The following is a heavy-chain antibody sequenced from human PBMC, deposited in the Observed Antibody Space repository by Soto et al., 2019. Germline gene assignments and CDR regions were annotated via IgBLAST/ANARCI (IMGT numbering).Heavy chain of an antibody. CDR3: ARVVVLTGYYDYFDY. J-gene: IGHJ4*02. CDR1: VGTVSSYA. CDR2: IIPIFGTA. D-gene: IGHD3-9*01. Sequence: SVKVSCPASVGTVSSYAISWVRQAPGQGLEWMGGIIPIFGTANYAQKFQGRVTITADESTSTAYMELSSLRSEDTAVYYCARVVVLTGYYDYFDYWGQGTLVTVSS. V-gene: IGHV1-69*13.